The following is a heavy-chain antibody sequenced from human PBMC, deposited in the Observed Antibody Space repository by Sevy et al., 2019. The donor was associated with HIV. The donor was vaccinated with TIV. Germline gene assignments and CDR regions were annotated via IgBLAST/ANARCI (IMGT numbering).Heavy chain of an antibody. CDR3: ARAPPVRSGDDSLNWFDP. Sequence: SDTLSLTCTVSAGPISSYYWSWIRQPPGKKLEWIGYIHYSGSTKYNPSLNSRVTMSVDTSKNQFSLKLTSVTAADTAVYYCARAPPVRSGDDSLNWFDPWGQGTLVTVSS. J-gene: IGHJ5*02. CDR1: AGPISSYY. CDR2: IHYSGST. V-gene: IGHV4-59*01. D-gene: IGHD5-12*01.